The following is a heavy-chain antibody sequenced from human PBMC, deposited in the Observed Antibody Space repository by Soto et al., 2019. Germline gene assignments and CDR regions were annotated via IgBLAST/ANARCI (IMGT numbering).Heavy chain of an antibody. J-gene: IGHJ5*02. Sequence: QVQLVQSGAEVKKPGSSVKVSCKASGGTFSSYTISWVRQAPGQGLEWMGRIIPILGIANYAQKFQGRVTITADKSTSTAYMELSSLRSEDTAVYYCARLYDSSGYWFDPWGQGTLVTVSS. D-gene: IGHD3-22*01. V-gene: IGHV1-69*02. CDR2: IIPILGIA. CDR1: GGTFSSYT. CDR3: ARLYDSSGYWFDP.